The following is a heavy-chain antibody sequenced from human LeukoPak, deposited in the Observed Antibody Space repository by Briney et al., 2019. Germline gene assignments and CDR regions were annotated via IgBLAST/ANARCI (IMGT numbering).Heavy chain of an antibody. CDR1: GFTFSSYV. V-gene: IGHV3-23*01. Sequence: GGSLSHSCAASGFTFSSYVMTWVRQAPGKGLEWVSSINNSGTDTYYEDSVKGRFTISRDNSKNTLFLHINSLSAEDTAVYYCAAAVNTGKAEHYLGQGTLVTVSS. CDR2: INNSGTDT. CDR3: AAAVNTGKAEHY. J-gene: IGHJ4*02. D-gene: IGHD4-17*01.